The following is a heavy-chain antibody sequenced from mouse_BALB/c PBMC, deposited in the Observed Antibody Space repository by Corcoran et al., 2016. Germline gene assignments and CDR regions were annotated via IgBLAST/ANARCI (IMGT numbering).Heavy chain of an antibody. CDR1: GFHIKDTY. CDR3: ARWDWYFDV. J-gene: IGHJ1*01. CDR2: IDPANGNT. V-gene: IGHV14-3*02. Sequence: EGQLQQSGAELVKPGASVKLSCTASGFHIKDTYMHWVKQRPEQGLEWIGRIDPANGNTKYDPKFQGKATITADTSSNTAYMQLSSLTSEDTAVYYCARWDWYFDVWGAGTTVTVSS.